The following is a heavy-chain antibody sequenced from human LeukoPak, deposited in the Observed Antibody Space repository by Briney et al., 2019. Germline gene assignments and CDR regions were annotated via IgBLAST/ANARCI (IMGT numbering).Heavy chain of an antibody. CDR3: ARLLDNDSSGDPDTFDM. Sequence: PSETLSLTCSVSAGSMRSHYWSWIRQPPGKGLEWMGFIYYSGTTRYKSSLQSRVTISADTPKNQFSLKLTSVTAADTAVYYCARLLDNDSSGDPDTFDMWGEGTMVTVSS. CDR1: AGSMRSHY. V-gene: IGHV4-59*11. J-gene: IGHJ3*02. CDR2: IYYSGTT. D-gene: IGHD3-22*01.